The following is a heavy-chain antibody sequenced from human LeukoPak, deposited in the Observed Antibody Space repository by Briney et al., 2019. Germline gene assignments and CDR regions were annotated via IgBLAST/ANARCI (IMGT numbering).Heavy chain of an antibody. CDR2: IIPILGIA. Sequence: ASVKVSCKASGGTFSSYTISWVRQAPGQGLEWMGRIIPILGIANYAQKFQGRVTITADKSTSTAYMELSSLRSEDTAVYYCARDQWSYYDSQPQRNAAFDIWGQGTMVTVSS. CDR3: ARDQWSYYDSQPQRNAAFDI. D-gene: IGHD3-22*01. CDR1: GGTFSSYT. J-gene: IGHJ3*02. V-gene: IGHV1-69*04.